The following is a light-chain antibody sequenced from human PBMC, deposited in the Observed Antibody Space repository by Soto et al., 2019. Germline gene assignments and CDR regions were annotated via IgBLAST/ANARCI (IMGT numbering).Light chain of an antibody. CDR3: QQYYSTPPT. CDR1: QTIVNN. V-gene: IGKV3-15*01. J-gene: IGKJ1*01. Sequence: EIVMTQSPATLSVSPGERATLSCRASQTIVNNLAWYQQKPGQAPRLLMYGVSTRATGVPARFSGSGSGTEFTLTISSLQSEDFAVYYCQQYYSTPPTFGQGTKVEIK. CDR2: GVS.